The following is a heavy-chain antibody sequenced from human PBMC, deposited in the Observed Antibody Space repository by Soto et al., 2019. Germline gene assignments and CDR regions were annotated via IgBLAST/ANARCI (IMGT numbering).Heavy chain of an antibody. V-gene: IGHV3-23*01. CDR1: GFRISDYA. J-gene: IGHJ4*02. Sequence: GGSLRLSCSASGFRISDYAMSWVRQPPGKGLEWVSSISDSGSRTFYADSVKGRFAISRDTSKNTVYMQMNNLRAEDTALYYCAKDGIRKDDYWGQGTVVTVSS. CDR3: AKDGIRKDDY. CDR2: ISDSGSRT.